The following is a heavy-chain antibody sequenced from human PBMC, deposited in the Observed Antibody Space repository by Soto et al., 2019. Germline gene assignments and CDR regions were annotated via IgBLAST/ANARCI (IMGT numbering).Heavy chain of an antibody. CDR1: GFTFSNYG. CDR2: VWYDGTNK. Sequence: QVQLVESGGGVVQPGRSLRLSCAASGFTFSNYGMHWVRQTPGKGLEWVAVVWYDGTNKYYADSVMGRFTISRDNSKNTLFLQMIRLRVEDTALYYCARDPNIFRVEGYFDLWGRGTLVTVSS. J-gene: IGHJ2*01. CDR3: ARDPNIFRVEGYFDL. V-gene: IGHV3-33*01. D-gene: IGHD3-10*01.